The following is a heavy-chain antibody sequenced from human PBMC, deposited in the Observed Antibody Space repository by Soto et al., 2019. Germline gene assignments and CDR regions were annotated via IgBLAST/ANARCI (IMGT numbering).Heavy chain of an antibody. CDR1: GGTFSSYA. J-gene: IGHJ6*02. D-gene: IGHD3-9*01. Sequence: QVQLVQSGAEVKKPGSSVKVSCKASGGTFSSYAISWVRQAPGQGLEWMGGIIPIFGTANYAQKFQGRVTMTAGESTRTAYMELSSLRSEDTAVYYCARSTYYDILTGYYTFYYYYYGMDVWGQGTTVTVSS. V-gene: IGHV1-69*12. CDR3: ARSTYYDILTGYYTFYYYYYGMDV. CDR2: IIPIFGTA.